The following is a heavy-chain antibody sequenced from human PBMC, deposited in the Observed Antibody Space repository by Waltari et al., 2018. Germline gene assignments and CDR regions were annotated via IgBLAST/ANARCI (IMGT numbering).Heavy chain of an antibody. V-gene: IGHV1-69*02. J-gene: IGHJ4*02. CDR3: ARGEDGDYPLDY. CDR1: GGTFSSYT. D-gene: IGHD4-17*01. CDR2: IIPILGIA. Sequence: QVQLVQSGAEVKKPGSSVKVSCKASGGTFSSYTISWVRQAPGQGLEWMGRIIPILGIANYAQKFQGRVTITADKSTSTAYMELSSLRSEDTAVYYCARGEDGDYPLDYWGQGTLVTVSS.